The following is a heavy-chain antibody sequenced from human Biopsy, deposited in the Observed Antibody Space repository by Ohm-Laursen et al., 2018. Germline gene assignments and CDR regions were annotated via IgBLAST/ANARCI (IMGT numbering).Heavy chain of an antibody. CDR3: AKDRYNYTPIGGFSMDV. CDR2: ISSSGATI. V-gene: IGHV3-11*04. Sequence: SLRLSCAASGFTFSDHHMAWVRQAPGKGLEWLSYISSSGATIKYADSVKGRFTISRDNAKNSLYLRMNSLRAEDTAVYYCAKDRYNYTPIGGFSMDVWGQGTTVTVSS. D-gene: IGHD5-18*01. J-gene: IGHJ6*02. CDR1: GFTFSDHH.